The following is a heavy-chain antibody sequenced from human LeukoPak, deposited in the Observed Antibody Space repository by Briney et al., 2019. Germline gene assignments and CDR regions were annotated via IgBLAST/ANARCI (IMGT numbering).Heavy chain of an antibody. CDR3: ARDVAVRGVIGI. V-gene: IGHV1-2*02. J-gene: IGHJ4*02. D-gene: IGHD3-10*01. CDR1: GYTFTGYY. Sequence: GASVKVSCKASGYTFTGYYMHWVRQAPGQGLEWMGWINPNSGGTNYAQKLQGRVTMTRDTSISTAYMELRRLRSDDTAVYYCARDVAVRGVIGIWGQGTLVTVSS. CDR2: INPNSGGT.